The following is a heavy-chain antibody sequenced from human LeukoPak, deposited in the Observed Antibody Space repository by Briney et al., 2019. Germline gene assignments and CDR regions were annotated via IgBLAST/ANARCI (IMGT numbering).Heavy chain of an antibody. CDR2: INSDGSTT. Sequence: GGSLRLSCAASGLTFSGNWMHWVRQAPGQGLVWVSRINSDGSTTIYADSVKGRFTISRDNAKKMLYLQMNSLRAEDTAVYYCVTKVTTMGDNWGQGTLVTVSS. V-gene: IGHV3-74*01. J-gene: IGHJ4*02. CDR1: GLTFSGNW. CDR3: VTKVTTMGDN. D-gene: IGHD4-23*01.